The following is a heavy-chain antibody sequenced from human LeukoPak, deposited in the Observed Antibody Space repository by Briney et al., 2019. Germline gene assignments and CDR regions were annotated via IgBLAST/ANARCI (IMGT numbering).Heavy chain of an antibody. D-gene: IGHD6-13*01. CDR3: ATWGLSGIAAAEYYFDY. CDR1: GYTLTELS. Sequence: ASVKVSCKVSGYTLTELSMHWVRQAPGKGLEWMGGFDPEDGETIYAQKFQGRVTMTEATSTDTAYMELSSLRSEDTAVYYCATWGLSGIAAAEYYFDYWGQGTLVTVSS. V-gene: IGHV1-24*01. J-gene: IGHJ4*02. CDR2: FDPEDGET.